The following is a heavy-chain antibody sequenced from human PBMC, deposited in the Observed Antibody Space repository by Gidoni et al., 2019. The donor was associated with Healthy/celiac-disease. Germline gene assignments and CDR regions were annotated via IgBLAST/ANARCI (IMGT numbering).Heavy chain of an antibody. CDR1: GFTFRSFW. D-gene: IGHD3-22*01. CDR3: ARARGSYYDSSGYSLDY. CDR2: IKQDGSEK. V-gene: IGHV3-7*01. J-gene: IGHJ4*02. Sequence: EVQLVESGGGLVQPGGSLRLSCAASGFTFRSFWMSWVRQAPGKGLDWVANIKQDGSEKYYVDSVKGRFNISRDNAKNSLYLQMNSLRAEDTAVYYCARARGSYYDSSGYSLDYWGQGTLVTVSS.